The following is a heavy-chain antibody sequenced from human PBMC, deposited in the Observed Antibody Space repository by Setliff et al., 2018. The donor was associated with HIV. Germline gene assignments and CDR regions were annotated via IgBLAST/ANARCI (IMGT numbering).Heavy chain of an antibody. CDR3: ARWPPHRSSDYDQEYYFDY. V-gene: IGHV4-38-2*02. D-gene: IGHD3-22*01. CDR2: IYHSGST. CDR1: GYSISSDYY. J-gene: IGHJ4*02. Sequence: SETLSLTCTVPGYSISSDYYWGWIRQPPGKGLEWIGNIYHSGSTYYNPSLKSRVTTSVDTSKNQFSLKLSSVTAADTAVYYCARWPPHRSSDYDQEYYFDYWGQGTLVTVSS.